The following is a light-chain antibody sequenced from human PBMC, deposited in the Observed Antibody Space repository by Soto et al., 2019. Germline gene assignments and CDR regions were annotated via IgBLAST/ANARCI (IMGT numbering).Light chain of an antibody. CDR3: SSYEGGNNWV. V-gene: IGLV2-8*01. CDR2: EVS. Sequence: QSALTQPPSASGSPGQSVTISCTGTSSDVGGYNYVSWYQQHPGKAPKLMIFEVSKRPSGVPGRFSGSKSATTASLTVSGLTAEEGANYYSSSYEGGNNWVFVGGTKLTAL. J-gene: IGLJ2*01. CDR1: SSDVGGYNY.